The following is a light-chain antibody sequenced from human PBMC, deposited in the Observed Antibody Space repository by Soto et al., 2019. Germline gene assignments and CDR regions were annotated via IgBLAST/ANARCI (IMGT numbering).Light chain of an antibody. Sequence: QSVLTQPPPVSGAPGQRVTISCTGSSSNIGAGYDVHWYQQLPGTVPKLLIYGKYNRPSGVPDRFSGSKSGTSASLAITGLQAEDEADYYCQSYDTRLSAWLFGGGTKVTVL. CDR3: QSYDTRLSAWL. J-gene: IGLJ3*02. CDR2: GKY. CDR1: SSNIGAGYD. V-gene: IGLV1-40*01.